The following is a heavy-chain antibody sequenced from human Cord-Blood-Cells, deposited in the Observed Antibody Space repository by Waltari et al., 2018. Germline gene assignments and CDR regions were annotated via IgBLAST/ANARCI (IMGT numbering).Heavy chain of an antibody. J-gene: IGHJ4*02. D-gene: IGHD3-22*01. V-gene: IGHV1-69*01. CDR2: IITSFGTA. CDR3: ARSRDYYDSSGFDY. Sequence: QVQLVQSGAEAKKPASSVKVSCKASGVTCSSYAISWVRQAPGQGLEWMGWIITSFGTANYAQKFQGRVTIIADESTSTAYMELSSLRAEETAVYYGARSRDYYDSSGFDYWGQGALVTVSS. CDR1: GVTCSSYA.